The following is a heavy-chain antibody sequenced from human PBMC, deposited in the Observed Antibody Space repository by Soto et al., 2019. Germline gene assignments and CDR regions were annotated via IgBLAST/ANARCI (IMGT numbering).Heavy chain of an antibody. Sequence: GASVKVSCKASGGTLSSYTFSWVRQAPGQGLEWMGRVIPNLGVTNYAKKFQGRFTIVVDTSTSTAYMELNSLRYEDTAVYYCARDGCWGIIAAAMSQYYYYYGMDVWGQGTTVTVSS. V-gene: IGHV1-69*04. J-gene: IGHJ6*02. D-gene: IGHD6-13*01. CDR2: VIPNLGVT. CDR1: GGTLSSYT. CDR3: ARDGCWGIIAAAMSQYYYYYGMDV.